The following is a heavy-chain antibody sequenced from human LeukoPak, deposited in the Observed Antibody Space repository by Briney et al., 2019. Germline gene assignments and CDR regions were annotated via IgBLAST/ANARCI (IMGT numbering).Heavy chain of an antibody. CDR2: ISSGSKYI. J-gene: IGHJ4*02. CDR3: ARALSYSYGSMDF. D-gene: IGHD5-18*01. V-gene: IGHV3-21*01. CDR1: GFTFSSYW. Sequence: PGGSLRLSCAASGFTFSSYWMSWVRQAPGKGLEWVSSISSGSKYIYNADSVKGRFTISRDNAKNSLYLQMNSLRAEDTAVYYCARALSYSYGSMDFWGQGTLVTVSS.